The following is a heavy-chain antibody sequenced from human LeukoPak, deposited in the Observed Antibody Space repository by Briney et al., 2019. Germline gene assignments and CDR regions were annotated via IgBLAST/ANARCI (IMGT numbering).Heavy chain of an antibody. J-gene: IGHJ4*02. CDR3: ARRGGPLWSAAGTPDY. CDR2: IGGRGGNS. Sequence: GGSLRLSCAASGFILSNYAMIWVRQAPGKGPEWVSTIGGRGGNSDDAESVKGRGTISRDNAKNTRYLHMNSLRAEDTAVYYCARRGGPLWSAAGTPDYWGQGTLVTVSS. V-gene: IGHV3-23*01. CDR1: GFILSNYA. D-gene: IGHD6-13*01.